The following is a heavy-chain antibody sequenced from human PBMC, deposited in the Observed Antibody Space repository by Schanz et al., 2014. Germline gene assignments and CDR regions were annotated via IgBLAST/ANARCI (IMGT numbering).Heavy chain of an antibody. V-gene: IGHV3-48*01. CDR3: ARGRGTLY. Sequence: EVYLVESGGGLVQPGGSLRLSCAASGFTFFTYNMNWVRQAPGRGLEWISYIGSSSTTMYYADSVKGRFIISRDNSKNTLYLQMNSLRAEDTAVYYCARGRGTLYWGQGSLVTVSS. CDR2: IGSSSTTM. J-gene: IGHJ4*02. CDR1: GFTFFTYN.